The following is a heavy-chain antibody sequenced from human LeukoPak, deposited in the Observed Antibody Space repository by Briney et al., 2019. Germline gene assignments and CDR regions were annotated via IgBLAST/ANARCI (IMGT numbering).Heavy chain of an antibody. CDR3: ARDRSVAGTVDY. CDR2: ISSTSTYI. J-gene: IGHJ4*02. Sequence: GGSLRLSCAASGFSLRTYSMTWVRQAPGKGLEWVSSISSTSTYIDYADSVKGRFNMSRDNTKNSVYLQMNSLRAEDTAVYYCARDRSVAGTVDYWGQGTLVTVSS. V-gene: IGHV3-21*01. CDR1: GFSLRTYS. D-gene: IGHD6-19*01.